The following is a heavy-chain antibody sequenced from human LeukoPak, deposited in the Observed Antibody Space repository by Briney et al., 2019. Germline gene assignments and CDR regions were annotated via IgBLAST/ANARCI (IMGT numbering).Heavy chain of an antibody. CDR2: INHSGST. V-gene: IGHV4-34*01. CDR1: GDSISSYY. CDR3: ARGNGAVAGTEYIDY. D-gene: IGHD6-19*01. J-gene: IGHJ4*02. Sequence: SETLSLTCTVSGDSISSYYWSWIRQPPGKGLEWIGEINHSGSTNYNPSLKSRVAISVDTPKNQFSLKLSSVTAADTAVYYCARGNGAVAGTEYIDYWGQGTLVTVSS.